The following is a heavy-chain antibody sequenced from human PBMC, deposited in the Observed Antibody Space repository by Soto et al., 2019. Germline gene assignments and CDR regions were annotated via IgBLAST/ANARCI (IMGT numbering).Heavy chain of an antibody. CDR3: AAGMDIVVFPAAMYQYYYGMYV. D-gene: IGHD2-2*03. J-gene: IGHJ6*02. V-gene: IGHV1-18*01. Sequence: ASVKVSCKASGYTFTSYGISWVRQAPGQGLEWMGWISAYNGNTNYAQKLQGRVTMTTDTSTSTAYMELRSLRSDDTAVYYCAAGMDIVVFPAAMYQYYYGMYVWGQGSTVTVSS. CDR1: GYTFTSYG. CDR2: ISAYNGNT.